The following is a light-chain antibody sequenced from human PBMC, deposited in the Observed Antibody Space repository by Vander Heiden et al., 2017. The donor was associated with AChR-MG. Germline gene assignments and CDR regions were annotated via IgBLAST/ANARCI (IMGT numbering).Light chain of an antibody. CDR1: SSDIGSYNY. CDR2: DVS. CDR3: CSFTSRTTGV. V-gene: IGLV2-14*03. J-gene: IGLJ3*02. Sequence: QSALTQPASVSGSPGQSITISCTGTSSDIGSYNYISWYQQHPGKAPTVLIHDVSDRPSGVSARFSGSKSGNAASLTIARLQTEDEADYYCCSFTSRTTGVFGGGTKLTVL.